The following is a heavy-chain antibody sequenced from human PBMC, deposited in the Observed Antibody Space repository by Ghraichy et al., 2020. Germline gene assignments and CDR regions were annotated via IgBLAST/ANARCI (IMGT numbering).Heavy chain of an antibody. J-gene: IGHJ4*02. D-gene: IGHD3-22*01. Sequence: SVKVSCKVSGGTFSSYAIIWVRQAPGQGLEWMGGIIPMFGTAKYAQKFQGRVTITAAESTTTVYMGLSSLRSEDTAVYYCARGRTGPYYYDSSGYYAFDYWGQGTLVTVSS. CDR2: IIPMFGTA. V-gene: IGHV1-69*13. CDR1: GGTFSSYA. CDR3: ARGRTGPYYYDSSGYYAFDY.